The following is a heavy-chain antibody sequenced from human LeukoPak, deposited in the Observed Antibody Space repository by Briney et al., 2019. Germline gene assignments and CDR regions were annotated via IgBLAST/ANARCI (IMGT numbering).Heavy chain of an antibody. V-gene: IGHV1-2*02. CDR2: INPNRGGT. CDR3: ARSKLPSAWFDP. D-gene: IGHD3-10*01. J-gene: IGHJ5*02. Sequence: ASVRVSCKASGYTFTGYYMRWVRQAPGQGLEWMGWINPNRGGTNYAQKFQGRVTMTRDTSISTAYMELSRLRSDDTAVYYCARSKLPSAWFDPWGQGTLVTVSS. CDR1: GYTFTGYY.